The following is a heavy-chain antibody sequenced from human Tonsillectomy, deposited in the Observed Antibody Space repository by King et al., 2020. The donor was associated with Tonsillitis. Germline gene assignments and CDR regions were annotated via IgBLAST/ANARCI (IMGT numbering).Heavy chain of an antibody. V-gene: IGHV1-69*01. CDR2: IIPILGST. CDR3: ARGDCGGDCYSRAFDI. D-gene: IGHD2-21*02. Sequence: VQLVESGAEVKKPGSSVKVSCKASGGTFSSNAFSWVRQAPGKGLEWMGGIIPILGSTNYVPKFQGRVTIIADEATTTVYMELSSLRSEDTAVYYCARGDCGGDCYSRAFDIWGQGTMVTVSS. J-gene: IGHJ3*02. CDR1: GGTFSSNA.